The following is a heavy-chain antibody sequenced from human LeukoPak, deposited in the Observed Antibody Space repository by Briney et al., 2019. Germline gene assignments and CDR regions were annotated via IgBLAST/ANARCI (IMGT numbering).Heavy chain of an antibody. CDR3: ATARPTAETQSSSRYYFDY. CDR1: GFTFRSYE. Sequence: AGGSLRLSCEASGFTFRSYEMNWVRQAPGKGLEWVSFISSSGTTIYYADSVKGRFTISRDNANNSLNLQMNSLRAEDTAVYYCATARPTAETQSSSRYYFDYWGQGTLVTVSS. J-gene: IGHJ4*02. V-gene: IGHV3-48*03. CDR2: ISSSGTTI. D-gene: IGHD6-13*01.